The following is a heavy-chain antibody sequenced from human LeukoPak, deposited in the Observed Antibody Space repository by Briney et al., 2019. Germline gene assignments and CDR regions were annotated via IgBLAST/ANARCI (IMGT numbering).Heavy chain of an antibody. Sequence: GGSLRLSCAASGFTFSSYAMSWVRQAPGKGLEWVSAISGGGGSTYYADSVKGRFTISRDNSKNTLYLQMNSLRAEDTAAYYCAKGGTPITMIVVVITGYYFDYWGQGTLVTVSS. D-gene: IGHD3-22*01. CDR3: AKGGTPITMIVVVITGYYFDY. CDR2: ISGGGGST. J-gene: IGHJ4*02. V-gene: IGHV3-23*01. CDR1: GFTFSSYA.